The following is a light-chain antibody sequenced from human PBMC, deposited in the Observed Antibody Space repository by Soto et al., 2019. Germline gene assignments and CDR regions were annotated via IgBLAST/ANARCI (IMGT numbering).Light chain of an antibody. J-gene: IGKJ1*01. CDR1: QSVSGRY. CDR3: HQYSDWPPWT. CDR2: DAS. Sequence: EIVLTQSPGTLSLSPGESATLSCRASQSVSGRYLAWYQQKPGQAPRLLIYDASIRATGIPVRFSGGGSRTEFTFTISSLQPEASAVYYCHQYSDWPPWTFGQGTKVDI. V-gene: IGKV3-20*01.